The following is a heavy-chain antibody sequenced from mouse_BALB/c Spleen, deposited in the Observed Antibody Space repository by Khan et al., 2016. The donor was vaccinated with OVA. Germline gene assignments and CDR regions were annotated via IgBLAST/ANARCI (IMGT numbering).Heavy chain of an antibody. CDR3: AKGGYYGNSLFDY. D-gene: IGHD1-1*01. V-gene: IGHV1-84*02. Sequence: VQLKESGPELVKPGASVKISCKASGYTFTDYYINWVKEKPGQGLEWIGWIYPGSGNTKYNEKFKDMATLTGDTSSSTAYMQLSSLTSEDTAVYFCAKGGYYGNSLFDYWGQGTTLTVSS. CDR2: IYPGSGNT. J-gene: IGHJ2*01. CDR1: GYTFTDYY.